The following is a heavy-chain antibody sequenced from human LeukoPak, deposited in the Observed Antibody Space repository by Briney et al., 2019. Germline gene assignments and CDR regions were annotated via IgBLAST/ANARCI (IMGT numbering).Heavy chain of an antibody. J-gene: IGHJ4*02. V-gene: IGHV3-30-3*01. Sequence: GGSLRLSCAASGFTFSGFAMHWVRQAPGKGLEWVTLISYDGNSQYYADSVKGRFIISRDNSENTLYLQMNSLRPDDTAVYYCAREYSTNWYRSLRDWGQGTLVTVSS. CDR3: AREYSTNWYRSLRD. CDR2: ISYDGNSQ. CDR1: GFTFSGFA. D-gene: IGHD6-13*01.